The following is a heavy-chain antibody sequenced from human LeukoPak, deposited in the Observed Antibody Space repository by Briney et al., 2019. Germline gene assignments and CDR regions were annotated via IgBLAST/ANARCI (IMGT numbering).Heavy chain of an antibody. Sequence: TLSLTCTVSGGSISSYYWSWIRQPPGKGLEWLALIYWDDDKRYSPSLKSRLTITKDTSKNQVVLTMTNMDPVDTATYYCAHRPPSARAYDYWGQGTLVTVSS. CDR1: GGSISSYYW. CDR2: IYWDDDK. CDR3: AHRPPSARAYDY. J-gene: IGHJ4*02. V-gene: IGHV2-5*08. D-gene: IGHD6-25*01.